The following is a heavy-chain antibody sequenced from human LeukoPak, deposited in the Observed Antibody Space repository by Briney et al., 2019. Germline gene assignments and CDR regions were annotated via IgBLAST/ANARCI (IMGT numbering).Heavy chain of an antibody. Sequence: PSETLSLTCTVSGGSISSYYWSWLRQPPGKGLEWIGYIYYSGSTNYNPSLKSRVTISVDTSKNQFSLKLSSVTAADTAVYYCARLPDYGDYLMYYFDYWGQGTLVTVSS. J-gene: IGHJ4*02. CDR3: ARLPDYGDYLMYYFDY. CDR2: IYYSGST. D-gene: IGHD4-17*01. V-gene: IGHV4-59*08. CDR1: GGSISSYY.